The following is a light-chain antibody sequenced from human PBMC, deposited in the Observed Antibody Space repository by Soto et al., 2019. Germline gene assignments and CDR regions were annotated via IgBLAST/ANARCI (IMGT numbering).Light chain of an antibody. Sequence: ILLTQSPGTLSLSPGEGATLSCRASQSVSNNYLAWYQQKPGQAPRLLIYGASNRATGIPDRFSGSGSGTDFTLTISRLEPEDFAVYYCQQYGSSGTFGQGTKVDIK. J-gene: IGKJ1*01. CDR3: QQYGSSGT. V-gene: IGKV3-20*01. CDR1: QSVSNNY. CDR2: GAS.